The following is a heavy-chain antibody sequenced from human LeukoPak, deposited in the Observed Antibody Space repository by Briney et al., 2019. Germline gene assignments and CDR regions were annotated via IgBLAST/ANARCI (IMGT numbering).Heavy chain of an antibody. J-gene: IGHJ4*02. CDR1: GHTFTGYY. V-gene: IGHV1-18*04. CDR2: ISVYNGNT. Sequence: EASVKVSCKASGHTFTGYYMHWVRQAPGQGLEWMGWISVYNGNTKYAQKLQGRVTMTTDTSTSTAYMELRSLRSDDTALYYCAREGYYYDNSGYYDYWGQGTLVTVSS. CDR3: AREGYYYDNSGYYDY. D-gene: IGHD3-22*01.